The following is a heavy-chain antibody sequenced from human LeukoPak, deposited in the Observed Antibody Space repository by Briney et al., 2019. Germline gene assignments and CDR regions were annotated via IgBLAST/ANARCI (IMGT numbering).Heavy chain of an antibody. CDR2: IYYSGST. Sequence: PSETLSLTCTVSGASISSSSYYWSWIRQPPGKGLEWIGDIYYSGSTNYNPSLKSRVTISVDTSKNQFSLKLSSVTAADTAVYYCARGIPLWFGELHNWFDPWGQGTLVTVSS. CDR1: GASISSSSYY. CDR3: ARGIPLWFGELHNWFDP. D-gene: IGHD3-10*01. V-gene: IGHV4-61*01. J-gene: IGHJ5*02.